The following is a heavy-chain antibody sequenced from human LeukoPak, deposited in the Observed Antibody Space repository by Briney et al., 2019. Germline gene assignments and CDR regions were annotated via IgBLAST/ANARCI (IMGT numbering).Heavy chain of an antibody. V-gene: IGHV3-30*02. J-gene: IGHJ4*02. D-gene: IGHD6-19*01. CDR3: AKDWAGTYLPYYFDY. CDR2: IRYDGNNK. CDR1: GFTISSYG. Sequence: PGGSLRLSCGASGFTISSYGMHWVRQAPGKGLEWLAFIRYDGNNKYYADSVKGRFSISRDNSRNTLYLQMNSLRAEDTAVYYCAKDWAGTYLPYYFDYWGQGTLVTVSS.